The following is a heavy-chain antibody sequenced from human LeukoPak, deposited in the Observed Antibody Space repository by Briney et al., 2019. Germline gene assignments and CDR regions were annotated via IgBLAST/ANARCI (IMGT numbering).Heavy chain of an antibody. CDR2: IMGSGGTT. J-gene: IGHJ5*02. Sequence: GGCLRLSCAAAGFPFSSYAMSWVRPPPGGGLGWGSAIMGSGGTTYYPDSVKGRFTISSANSNNTLYLQLNSLRAEETVVYCCAVTVVRGLPVSWGQGTLVTVSS. CDR3: AVTVVRGLPVS. CDR1: GFPFSSYA. V-gene: IGHV3-23*01. D-gene: IGHD3-10*01.